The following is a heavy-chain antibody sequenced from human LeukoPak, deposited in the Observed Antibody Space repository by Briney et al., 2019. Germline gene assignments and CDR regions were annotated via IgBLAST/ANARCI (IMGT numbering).Heavy chain of an antibody. CDR1: GFTFSGYG. CDR3: ASTGYSAGKYYFGY. D-gene: IGHD2-15*01. CDR2: ISSSSSYI. V-gene: IGHV3-21*01. J-gene: IGHJ4*02. Sequence: PGGSLRLSCAASGFTFSGYGIHWVRQAPGKGLEWVSSISSSSSYIYYADSVRGRFTISRDNAKNSLYLQMNSLRAEDTAVYYCASTGYSAGKYYFGYWGQGTLVTVSS.